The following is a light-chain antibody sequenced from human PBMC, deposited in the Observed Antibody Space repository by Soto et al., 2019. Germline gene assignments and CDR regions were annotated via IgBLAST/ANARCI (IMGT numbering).Light chain of an antibody. CDR2: DAS. J-gene: IGKJ1*01. Sequence: DSKMTQSPSTLSASVGDTVTVTFRASQSVSGWLAWYQQKPGEAPKLLIYDASALPRGVPSRFSGSGSGTKFTLTIASLQPDDFATYYCQQYETFSGTFGPGTKVDIK. CDR3: QQYETFSGT. V-gene: IGKV1-5*01. CDR1: QSVSGW.